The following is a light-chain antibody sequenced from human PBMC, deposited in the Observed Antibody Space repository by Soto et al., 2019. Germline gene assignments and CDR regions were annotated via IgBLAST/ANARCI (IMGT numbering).Light chain of an antibody. CDR3: QHYGILYA. CDR1: QSVSSSH. CDR2: GSS. V-gene: IGKV3-20*01. Sequence: EIVLTQSPGTLSLSPGERATLSCRASQSVSSSHLAWYQQQPGQAPRLLIYGSSSRDSGVPDRFSGSGSGPELTLAISRLEIDVFAVYYWQHYGILYAFGQGTKLEIK. J-gene: IGKJ2*01.